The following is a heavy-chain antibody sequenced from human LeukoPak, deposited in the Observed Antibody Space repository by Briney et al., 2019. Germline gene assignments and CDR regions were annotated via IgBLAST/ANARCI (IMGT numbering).Heavy chain of an antibody. CDR1: GESFRAYY. CDR3: AGWHCNSISCERGFDY. Sequence: SETLSLTCAVYGESFRAYYWSWIRQPPGKGLEWIGEINHSGNASYNPSLKSRVTMSVDTSESQFSLKLTSVTAADTAVYYCAGWHCNSISCERGFDYWGQGTLVTVSS. J-gene: IGHJ4*02. CDR2: INHSGNA. D-gene: IGHD2-2*01. V-gene: IGHV4-34*01.